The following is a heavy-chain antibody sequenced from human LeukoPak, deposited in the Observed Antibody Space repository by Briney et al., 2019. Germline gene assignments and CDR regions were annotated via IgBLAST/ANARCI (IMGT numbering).Heavy chain of an antibody. CDR1: GYTFTSYG. J-gene: IGHJ4*02. CDR3: ARAGIAVAAYYFDY. D-gene: IGHD6-19*01. V-gene: IGHV1-18*01. Sequence: ASVKVSCKASGYTFTSYGISWVRQAPGQGLEWMEWISAYNGNTNYAQKLQGRVTMTTDTSTSTAYMELRSLRSDDTAVYYCARAGIAVAAYYFDYWGQGTLVTVSS. CDR2: ISAYNGNT.